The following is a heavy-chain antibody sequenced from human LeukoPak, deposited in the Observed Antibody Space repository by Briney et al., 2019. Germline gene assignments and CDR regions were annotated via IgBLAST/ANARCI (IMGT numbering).Heavy chain of an antibody. J-gene: IGHJ4*01. V-gene: IGHV3-21*01. CDR1: GFTFNRYS. CDR3: ARDIQTVAGSSSNFHY. Sequence: PGGSLRLSCAASGFTFNRYSMNWVRQAPGKGLEWVSSISTSSSYIYFADSVKGRFTISRDNAKNSLFLQMNSLRAEDTAVYYCARDIQTVAGSSSNFHYWGHGTLVTVSS. D-gene: IGHD6-19*01. CDR2: ISTSSSYI.